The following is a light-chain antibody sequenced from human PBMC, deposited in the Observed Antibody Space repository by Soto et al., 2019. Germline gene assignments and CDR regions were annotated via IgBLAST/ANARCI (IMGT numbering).Light chain of an antibody. V-gene: IGKV1-5*01. Sequence: DIPMTQSPSTLSGTVGDRGTFTCRASQSISSWLAWYQQKPGKAPKLLIYDASSLESGVPSRFSGSGSGTEFTLTISSLQPDDFATYYCQQYNSYSPWTFGQGTKV. CDR3: QQYNSYSPWT. CDR1: QSISSW. CDR2: DAS. J-gene: IGKJ1*01.